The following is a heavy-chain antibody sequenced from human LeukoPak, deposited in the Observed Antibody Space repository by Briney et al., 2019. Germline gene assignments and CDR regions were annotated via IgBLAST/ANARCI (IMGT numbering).Heavy chain of an antibody. D-gene: IGHD6-19*01. CDR1: GGSIRSNY. Sequence: SETLSLTCTVSGGSIRSNYRSWIRQPPGKGLEWIGYIYYSGSTNYNPSLKSRVTISVDTSKKQFSLKLSSVTPADTAVYYCARGYGPNSSGWDSWGQGTLVSVSS. V-gene: IGHV4-59*01. CDR2: IYYSGST. CDR3: ARGYGPNSSGWDS. J-gene: IGHJ4*02.